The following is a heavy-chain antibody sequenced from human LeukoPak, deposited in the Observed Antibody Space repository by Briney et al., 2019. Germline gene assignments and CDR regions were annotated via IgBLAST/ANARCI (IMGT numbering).Heavy chain of an antibody. D-gene: IGHD5-12*01. CDR3: ARRRVATIRYYYYYGMDV. Sequence: GRSLRLSCAASGFTFSSYGMHWVRQAPGKGLEWVAVIWYDGSNKYYADSVKGRFTISRDNSKNTLYLQMNSLRAEDTAVYYCARRRVATIRYYYYYGMDVWGKGTTVTASS. V-gene: IGHV3-33*01. CDR2: IWYDGSNK. CDR1: GFTFSSYG. J-gene: IGHJ6*04.